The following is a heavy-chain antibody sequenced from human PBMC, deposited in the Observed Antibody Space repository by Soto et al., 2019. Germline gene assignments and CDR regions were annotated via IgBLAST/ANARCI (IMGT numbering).Heavy chain of an antibody. V-gene: IGHV5-51*01. CDR3: ARSEAVTEYYFDY. CDR1: GYSFTRYC. J-gene: IGHJ4*02. D-gene: IGHD4-17*01. CDR2: IYPGDSDT. Sequence: RVESLTISCKVSGYSFTRYCIVWVLQMPGKGLEWMGIIYPGDSDTRYSPSFQGQVTISADKSISTAYLQWSSLKASDTAMYYCARSEAVTEYYFDYWGQGTLVTVS.